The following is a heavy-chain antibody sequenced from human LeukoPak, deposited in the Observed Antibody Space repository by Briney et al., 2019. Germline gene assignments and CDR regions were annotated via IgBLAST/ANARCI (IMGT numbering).Heavy chain of an antibody. CDR3: AKDFGP. CDR2: ISGYGDSA. CDR1: GFTFSNFA. Sequence: GGSLRLSCAASGFTFSNFAMSWLRQAPGRGPEWVSAISGYGDSAHYADSVKGRFTIFRDNSKNTVYLQMNSLRAADTAVYYCAKDFGPWGQGTLVTVSS. V-gene: IGHV3-23*01. D-gene: IGHD3-16*01. J-gene: IGHJ5*02.